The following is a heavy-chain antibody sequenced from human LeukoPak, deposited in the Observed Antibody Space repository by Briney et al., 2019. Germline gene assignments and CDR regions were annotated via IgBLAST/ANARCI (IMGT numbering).Heavy chain of an antibody. J-gene: IGHJ4*02. CDR3: ARHGLLLTYYYDSSGYGVDY. CDR2: IYPGDSDT. V-gene: IGHV5-51*01. Sequence: GESLKISCKVSGYSFTSYWIGWVRQMPGKGLEWMGIIYPGDSDTRYSPSFQGQVTISADKSISTAYLQWSSLKASDTAMYYCARHGLLLTYYYDSSGYGVDYWGQGTLVTVSS. D-gene: IGHD3-22*01. CDR1: GYSFTSYW.